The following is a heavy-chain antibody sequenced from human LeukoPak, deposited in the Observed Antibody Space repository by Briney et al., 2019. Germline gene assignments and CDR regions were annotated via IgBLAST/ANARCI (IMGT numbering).Heavy chain of an antibody. J-gene: IGHJ3*02. Sequence: GGSLRLSGAASGFTFSSYAMAWVRQAPGKGLEWVSGISGSGVSTYYADSVRGRFTISRDNSKNTLFLQMNSLSAEDTAVYYYGRLAFGTVGVTLGTFDIWGQGTMVIVSS. CDR1: GFTFSSYA. CDR2: ISGSGVST. V-gene: IGHV3-23*01. CDR3: GRLAFGTVGVTLGTFDI. D-gene: IGHD1-26*01.